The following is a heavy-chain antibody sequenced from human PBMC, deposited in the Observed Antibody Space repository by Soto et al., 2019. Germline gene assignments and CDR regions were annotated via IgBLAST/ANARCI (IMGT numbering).Heavy chain of an antibody. Sequence: GESLQXSCKVSGYXFTSYWISWVRQMHGKGVEWMGRIDPSDSYTNYSPSFQGHVTISADKSISTAYLQWSSLKASDTAMYYCARPIAAAWTHYYGMDVWGQGTTVTVSS. V-gene: IGHV5-10-1*01. CDR1: GYXFTSYW. J-gene: IGHJ6*02. CDR3: ARPIAAAWTHYYGMDV. D-gene: IGHD6-13*01. CDR2: IDPSDSYT.